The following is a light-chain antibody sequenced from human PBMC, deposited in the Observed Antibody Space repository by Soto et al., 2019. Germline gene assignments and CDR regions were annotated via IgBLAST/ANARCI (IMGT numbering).Light chain of an antibody. CDR3: MQALQTPRT. J-gene: IGKJ1*01. Sequence: EIVMTQSPLSLTVTPGEPASISCKSSQSLQHNNGNTLLDWYMQKPGQSPQLPIYLASRRAPGAPDRVSGSGSGTDFTLRISTVEADDAAIYYCMQALQTPRTFGQGTKLEI. CDR2: LAS. V-gene: IGKV2-28*01. CDR1: QSLQHNNGNTL.